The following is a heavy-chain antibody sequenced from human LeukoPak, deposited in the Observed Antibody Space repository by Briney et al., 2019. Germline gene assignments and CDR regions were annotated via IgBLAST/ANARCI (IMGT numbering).Heavy chain of an antibody. CDR3: ASYVGGTTGFDS. V-gene: IGHV3-7*05. D-gene: IGHD1-26*01. CDR1: GFTFSSYW. CDR2: IKVDGSEK. Sequence: PGGSLRLSCAASGFTFSSYWMSWVRQAPGRGLEWVANIKVDGSEKFYVDSVKGRFTISRDNAKNSLYLQMSSLRAEDTAVYFCASYVGGTTGFDSRGQGTLVTVSS. J-gene: IGHJ4*02.